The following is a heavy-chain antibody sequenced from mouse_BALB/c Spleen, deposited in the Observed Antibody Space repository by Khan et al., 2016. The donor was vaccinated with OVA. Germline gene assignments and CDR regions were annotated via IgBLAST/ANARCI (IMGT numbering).Heavy chain of an antibody. CDR3: ARSPPVGDLWFAY. D-gene: IGHD3-3*01. CDR2: ISYSGST. CDR1: GYSITSDYA. J-gene: IGHJ3*01. Sequence: EVKLLESGPGLVKPSQSLSLTCTVTGYSITSDYAWNWIRQFPGNKLEWMGYISYSGSTSYNPSLKSRISITRDTSKNQFFLQLNSVTTEDTATYYCARSPPVGDLWFAYWGQGTLDTVSA. V-gene: IGHV3-2*02.